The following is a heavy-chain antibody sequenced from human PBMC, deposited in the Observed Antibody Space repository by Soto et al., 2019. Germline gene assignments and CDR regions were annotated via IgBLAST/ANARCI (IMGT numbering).Heavy chain of an antibody. D-gene: IGHD1-26*01. V-gene: IGHV3-53*01. CDR3: ARVVLPKYYYYYGMDV. CDR2: IYSGGST. J-gene: IGHJ6*02. CDR1: GFTVSSNY. Sequence: PGGSLRLSCAASGFTVSSNYMSWVRQAPGKGLEWVSVIYSGGSTYYADSVKGRFTISRDNSKNTLYLQMNSLRAEDTAVYYCARVVLPKYYYYYGMDVWGQGTTVTVSS.